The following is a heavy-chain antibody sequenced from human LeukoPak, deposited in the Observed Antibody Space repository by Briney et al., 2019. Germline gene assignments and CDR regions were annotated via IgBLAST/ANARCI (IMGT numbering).Heavy chain of an antibody. D-gene: IGHD3-3*01. V-gene: IGHV3-21*01. CDR3: ARARFLEWLSDAFDI. J-gene: IGHJ3*02. CDR1: GFTFSSYS. Sequence: PGGSLRLSCAASGFTFSSYSMNWVRQAPGKGLEWVSSISSSSSYMYYADSVKGRFTISRDNAKNSLYLQMNSLRAEDTAVYYCARARFLEWLSDAFDIWGQGTMVTVSS. CDR2: ISSSSSYM.